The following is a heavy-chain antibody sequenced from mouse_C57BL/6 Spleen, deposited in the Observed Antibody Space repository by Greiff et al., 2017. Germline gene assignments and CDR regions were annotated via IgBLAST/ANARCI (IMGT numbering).Heavy chain of an antibody. CDR2: IDPANGNT. V-gene: IGHV14-3*01. CDR1: GFNIKNTS. D-gene: IGHD2-1*01. Sequence: VQLQQSVAELVRPGASVKLSCTASGFNIKNTSMHWVKQRPEQGLEWIGRIDPANGNTKYAPKFQGKATITADTSSNTAYLQLSSLTSEDTAIYYCARGGNYPYAMDYWGQGTSVTVSS. J-gene: IGHJ4*01. CDR3: ARGGNYPYAMDY.